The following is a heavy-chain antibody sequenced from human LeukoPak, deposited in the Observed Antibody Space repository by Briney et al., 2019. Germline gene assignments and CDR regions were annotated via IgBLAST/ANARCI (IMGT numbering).Heavy chain of an antibody. CDR2: IYYSGST. Sequence: SETLSLXCTVSGGSNSSYYWSWIRQPPGKGLEWIGYIYYSGSTNYNPSLKSRVTISVDTSKNQFSLKLSSVTAADTAVYYCARAQPRGVPAAIVLDYWGQGTLVTVSS. D-gene: IGHD2-2*01. J-gene: IGHJ4*02. V-gene: IGHV4-59*01. CDR1: GGSNSSYY. CDR3: ARAQPRGVPAAIVLDY.